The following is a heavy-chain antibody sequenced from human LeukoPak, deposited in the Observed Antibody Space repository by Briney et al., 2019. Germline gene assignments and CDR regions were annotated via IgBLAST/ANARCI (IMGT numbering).Heavy chain of an antibody. CDR1: GGTFSSYA. J-gene: IGHJ4*02. Sequence: SVKVSCKASGGTFSSYAISWVRQAPGQGLEWMGGIIPIFGTANYAQKFQGRVTITADKSTSTAYMELSSLRSEDTAVYYCARGGLFFEYSSSTPDYWGQGTLVTVSS. V-gene: IGHV1-69*06. D-gene: IGHD6-6*01. CDR2: IIPIFGTA. CDR3: ARGGLFFEYSSSTPDY.